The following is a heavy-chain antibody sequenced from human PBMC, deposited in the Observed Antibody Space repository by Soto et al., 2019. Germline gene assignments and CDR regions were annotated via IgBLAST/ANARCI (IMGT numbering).Heavy chain of an antibody. CDR3: ARAHYYDSSGYYSNFDY. V-gene: IGHV1-24*01. CDR1: GYSLSELS. D-gene: IGHD3-22*01. CDR2: FDPEDSKT. J-gene: IGHJ4*02. Sequence: ASVKVSCKVSGYSLSELSMHWVRQAPGKGHEWMGGFDPEDSKTIYAQKFQGRVTMTRNTSISTAYMELSSLRSEDTAVYYCARAHYYDSSGYYSNFDYWGQGTLVTVSS.